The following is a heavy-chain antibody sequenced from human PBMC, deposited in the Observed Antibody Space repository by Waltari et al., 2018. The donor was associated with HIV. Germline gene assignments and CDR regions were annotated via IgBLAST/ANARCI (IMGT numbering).Heavy chain of an antibody. CDR2: IWSESTNK. CDR3: ARGRGRAFDI. V-gene: IGHV3-33*04. D-gene: IGHD3-10*01. CDR1: GFSFSIYA. J-gene: IGHJ3*02. Sequence: QVQLVESGGGVVQPGRSLRLSCAASGFSFSIYAMHWVGQAPCKGLEWVAVIWSESTNKYYVDSVKGRCTVSRDNSENKVYLQMNSLRADDTAVYYCARGRGRAFDIWGQGTMVIVSS.